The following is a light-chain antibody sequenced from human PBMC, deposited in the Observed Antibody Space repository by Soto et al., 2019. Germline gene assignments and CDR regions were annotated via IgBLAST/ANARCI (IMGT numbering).Light chain of an antibody. CDR2: EVT. CDR1: SSDVGGYDY. CDR3: SSYTGGNPSYV. V-gene: IGLV2-8*01. Sequence: QSVLTQPASVSGSPGQSVTISCTGTSSDVGGYDYVSWYQQHPGKAPKLMIYEVTIRPSGVSDRFSGSKSGNTAPLTVSGLQAEDEADYYCSSYTGGNPSYVFGTGTKVTVL. J-gene: IGLJ1*01.